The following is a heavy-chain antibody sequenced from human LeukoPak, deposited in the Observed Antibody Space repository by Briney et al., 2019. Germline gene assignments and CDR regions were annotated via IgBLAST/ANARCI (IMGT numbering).Heavy chain of an antibody. D-gene: IGHD6-13*01. V-gene: IGHV3-48*01. CDR3: AREPTYSSSWYTNCDY. CDR1: GFTFSSYA. J-gene: IGHJ4*02. Sequence: PGGSLRLSCAASGFTFSSYAMSWVRQAPGKGLEWVSYITLSSSTIYYADSVEGRFTVSRDNAKNSLYLQMNSLRAEDTAVYYCAREPTYSSSWYTNCDYWGQGTLVTVSS. CDR2: ITLSSSTI.